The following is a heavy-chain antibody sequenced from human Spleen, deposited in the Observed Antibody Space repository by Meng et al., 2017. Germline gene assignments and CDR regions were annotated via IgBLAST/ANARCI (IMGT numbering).Heavy chain of an antibody. D-gene: IGHD4-11*01. CDR1: GVSFNGYY. J-gene: IGHJ4*02. CDR3: ARGPTTMAHDFDY. Sequence: VQLQRWGAGLLKPSETLSLTCAVDGVSFNGYYWTWIRQPPGKGLEWIGEIDHLGRTKYNPSLKSRVTISLDTSKNQFSLKLSSVTAADTAVYYCARGPTTMAHDFDYWGQGTLVTVPS. CDR2: IDHLGRT. V-gene: IGHV4-34*01.